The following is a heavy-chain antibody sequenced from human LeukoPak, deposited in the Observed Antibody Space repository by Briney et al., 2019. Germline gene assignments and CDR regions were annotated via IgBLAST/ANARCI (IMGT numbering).Heavy chain of an antibody. Sequence: PSETLSLTCTASGGSISSYYWSWIRQPAGKGLEWIGRIYTSGSTNYNPSLKSRVTMSVDTSKNQFSLKLSSVTAADTAVYYCARDRYCSSTSCDLLLWFGELSETYYMDVWGKGTTVTVSS. J-gene: IGHJ6*03. CDR1: GGSISSYY. D-gene: IGHD3-10*01. CDR2: IYTSGST. CDR3: ARDRYCSSTSCDLLLWFGELSETYYMDV. V-gene: IGHV4-4*07.